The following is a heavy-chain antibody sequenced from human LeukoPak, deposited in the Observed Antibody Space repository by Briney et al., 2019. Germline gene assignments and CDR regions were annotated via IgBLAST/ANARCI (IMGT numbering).Heavy chain of an antibody. D-gene: IGHD2-15*01. CDR2: IYYSGST. J-gene: IGHJ3*02. Sequence: SETLSLTCTVSGGSISSSSYYWGWIRQPPGKGLEWIGSIYYSGSTNYNPSLKSRVTISVDTSKNQFSLKLSSVTAADTAVYYCARRLYCSGGSCYSYAFDIWGQGTMVTVSS. CDR3: ARRLYCSGGSCYSYAFDI. CDR1: GGSISSSSYY. V-gene: IGHV4-39*07.